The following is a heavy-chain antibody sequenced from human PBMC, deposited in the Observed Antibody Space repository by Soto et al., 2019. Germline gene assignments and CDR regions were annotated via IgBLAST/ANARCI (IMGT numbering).Heavy chain of an antibody. J-gene: IGHJ4*02. V-gene: IGHV1-8*01. CDR3: ARGPPQYCSGGSCYSFIRFDY. Sequence: QVQLVQSGAEVQRPGASVKVSCKTSGYTFTSFDINWVRQATGQGLEWMGWMNPNSGNTGYAQMFQGRVTMTRNTSISTAYLELSSLRSGDRAVYYCARGPPQYCSGGSCYSFIRFDYWGQGTLVTVSS. CDR2: MNPNSGNT. D-gene: IGHD2-15*01. CDR1: GYTFTSFD.